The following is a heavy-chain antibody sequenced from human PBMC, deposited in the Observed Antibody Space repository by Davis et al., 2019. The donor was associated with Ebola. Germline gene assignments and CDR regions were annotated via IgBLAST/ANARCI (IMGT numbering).Heavy chain of an antibody. CDR3: AKGYDSSGYYFDPPSFDY. V-gene: IGHV3-23*01. D-gene: IGHD3-22*01. J-gene: IGHJ4*02. CDR1: GFTFSSYA. Sequence: GESLKISCAASGFTFSSYAMSWVRQAPGKGLEWVSAISGSGGSTYYADSVKGRFTISRDNSKNTLYLQMNSLRAEDTAVYYCAKGYDSSGYYFDPPSFDYWGQGTLVTVSS. CDR2: ISGSGGST.